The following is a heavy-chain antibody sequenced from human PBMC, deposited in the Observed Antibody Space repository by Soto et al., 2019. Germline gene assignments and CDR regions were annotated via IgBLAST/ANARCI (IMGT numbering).Heavy chain of an antibody. Sequence: QGQLVQSGAEVKKPGASVKVSCKASGYTFTRYGISWVRQAPGQGLEWMGWISGYNGDTKYAQKLQGRVTMTVDTSTTTAYMELRSLTSDDTAVYYCAKNGQPPYYYYGMDVWGQGTTVGVSS. CDR2: ISGYNGDT. CDR3: AKNGQPPYYYYGMDV. V-gene: IGHV1-18*01. CDR1: GYTFTRYG. D-gene: IGHD2-8*01. J-gene: IGHJ6*02.